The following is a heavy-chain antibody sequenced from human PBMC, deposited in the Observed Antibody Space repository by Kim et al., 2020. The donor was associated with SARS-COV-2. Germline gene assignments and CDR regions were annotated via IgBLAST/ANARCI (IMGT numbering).Heavy chain of an antibody. J-gene: IGHJ6*02. CDR1: GFTFTTYG. V-gene: IGHV3-23*01. CDR3: AKAMGSSGRGLDV. Sequence: GGSLRLSCAASGFTFTTYGMSWVRQAPGKGLEWVSGIRASDGNTYYADSVKGRFTISRDNSQNTVYLQMNSLRADDTAVYYCAKAMGSSGRGLDVWGQGTTVTVSS. CDR2: IRASDGNT. D-gene: IGHD6-19*01.